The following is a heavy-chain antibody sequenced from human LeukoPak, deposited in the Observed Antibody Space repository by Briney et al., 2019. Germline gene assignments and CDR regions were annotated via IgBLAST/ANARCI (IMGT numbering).Heavy chain of an antibody. J-gene: IGHJ4*02. D-gene: IGHD4-17*01. Sequence: PSETLSLTCTVSGGSISSSGYYWGWIRQPPGKGLEWIGSIYYSGSTYYNPSLKSRVTTSVDTSKNQFSLKLSSVTAADTAVYYCASPSTRTTVSSNTDYGDYSCWGQGTLVTVYS. V-gene: IGHV4-39*01. CDR3: ASPSTRTTVSSNTDYGDYSC. CDR1: GGSISSSGYY. CDR2: IYYSGST.